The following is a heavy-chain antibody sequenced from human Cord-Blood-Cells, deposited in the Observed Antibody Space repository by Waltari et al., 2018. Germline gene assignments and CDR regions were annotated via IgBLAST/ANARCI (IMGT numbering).Heavy chain of an antibody. D-gene: IGHD1-26*01. CDR1: GYTFTSYA. J-gene: IGHJ4*02. Sequence: QVQLVQYASELKNPGAPVKVSCKATGYTFTSYALNWARQAPGQGLEWIGWISTNTGNPTYAQGFTARFVFTLDTSVSTAYLQISSLKAEDTAVDYCARGGLGIVGPTGVPDYWGQGTLVTVSS. CDR3: ARGGLGIVGPTGVPDY. CDR2: ISTNTGNP. V-gene: IGHV7-4-1*02.